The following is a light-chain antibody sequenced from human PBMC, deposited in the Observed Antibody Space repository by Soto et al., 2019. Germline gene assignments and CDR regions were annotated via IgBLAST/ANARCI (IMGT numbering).Light chain of an antibody. V-gene: IGLV2-14*01. J-gene: IGLJ1*01. CDR2: DVS. Sequence: QSALTQPASVSGSPGQSITISCTGTSSDVGGYNYVSWYQQHPGQAPKLMIYDVSNRPSGVSNRFSGSKSGNTASLTISGLQAEDEPDYYCSSYTSSSTLYVFGTGTKLTVL. CDR1: SSDVGGYNY. CDR3: SSYTSSSTLYV.